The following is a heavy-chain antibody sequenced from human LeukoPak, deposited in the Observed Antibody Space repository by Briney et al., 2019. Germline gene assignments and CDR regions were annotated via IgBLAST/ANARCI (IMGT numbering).Heavy chain of an antibody. Sequence: PGGSLRLSCAASGFTFSSYSMNWVRQAPGKGLEWVSSISSSSSYIYYADSVKGRFTISRDNSENTLYLHMSSLRVDDTAVYYCARGGSGRYYTNSFDPWGQGTLVTVSS. CDR3: ARGGSGRYYTNSFDP. V-gene: IGHV3-21*04. D-gene: IGHD3-10*01. J-gene: IGHJ5*02. CDR2: ISSSSSYI. CDR1: GFTFSSYS.